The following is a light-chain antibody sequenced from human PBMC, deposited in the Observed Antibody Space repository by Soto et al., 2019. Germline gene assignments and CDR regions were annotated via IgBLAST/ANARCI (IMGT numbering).Light chain of an antibody. V-gene: IGKV3-20*01. CDR3: QHYGGSRAYT. J-gene: IGKJ2*01. CDR1: QSLSREF. CDR2: QTS. Sequence: EIILTQSPGTLSLSPGERATLSCRGSQSLSREFLAWYQQKPGQAPRLIMYQTSSRASGVPDRSSGSGSGTDFTRTTIGLEPADSAVNYCQHYGGSRAYTFGQGTKLEI.